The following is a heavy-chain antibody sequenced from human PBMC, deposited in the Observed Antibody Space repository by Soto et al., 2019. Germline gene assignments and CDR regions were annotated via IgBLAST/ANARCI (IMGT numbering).Heavy chain of an antibody. Sequence: SETLSLTCAVYGGSFSGYYWSWIRQPPGKGLEWIGEINHSGSTNYNPSLKSRVTISVDTSKNQFSLKLSSVTAADTAVYYCARVTGDEDYWGQGTLVTVS. CDR2: INHSGST. CDR3: ARVTGDEDY. J-gene: IGHJ4*02. V-gene: IGHV4-34*01. CDR1: GGSFSGYY. D-gene: IGHD7-27*01.